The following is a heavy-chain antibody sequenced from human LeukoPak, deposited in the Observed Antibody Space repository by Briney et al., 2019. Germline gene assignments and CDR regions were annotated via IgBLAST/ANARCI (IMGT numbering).Heavy chain of an antibody. J-gene: IGHJ5*02. V-gene: IGHV4-59*01. Sequence: SETLSLTCTVSGGSISSYYWSWIRQPPGKGLEWIGYLYYSGSANYNPSLKSRVTISVDTSKNQFSLKLSSVTAADTAVYYCARASRSWFDPWGQGTLVTVSS. CDR1: GGSISSYY. CDR2: LYYSGSA. CDR3: ARASRSWFDP.